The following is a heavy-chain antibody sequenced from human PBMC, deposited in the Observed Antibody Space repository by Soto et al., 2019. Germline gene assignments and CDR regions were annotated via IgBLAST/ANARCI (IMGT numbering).Heavy chain of an antibody. Sequence: SETLSLTCIGSGVSITNYFWSWIRQSPGKSLEWIGHMHPSGGTYYNPSLKSRVTISVDTSKNQFSLKLSSVTAADTAVYYCARRYGSCFDYWGQGTLVTVPS. V-gene: IGHV4-59*08. D-gene: IGHD5-18*01. CDR3: ARRYGSCFDY. CDR1: GVSITNYF. CDR2: MHPSGGT. J-gene: IGHJ4*02.